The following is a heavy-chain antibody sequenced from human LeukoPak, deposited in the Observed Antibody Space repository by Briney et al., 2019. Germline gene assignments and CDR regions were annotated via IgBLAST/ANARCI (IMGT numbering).Heavy chain of an antibody. D-gene: IGHD5-12*01. Sequence: GGSLRLSCAASGFTFSYYEMKWVRQAGGKGVEWVTYISSTGSTIYYADSVKGRFTVARDNAKNSLYLQMNSLRAEDTAVYYCARDQSGIVATITFDYWGQGVLVTVSS. V-gene: IGHV3-48*03. J-gene: IGHJ4*02. CDR1: GFTFSYYE. CDR2: ISSTGSTI. CDR3: ARDQSGIVATITFDY.